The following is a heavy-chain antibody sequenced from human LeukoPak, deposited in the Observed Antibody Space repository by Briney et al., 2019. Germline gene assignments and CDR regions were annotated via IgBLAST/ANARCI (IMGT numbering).Heavy chain of an antibody. D-gene: IGHD3-22*01. J-gene: IGHJ4*02. CDR1: GFTFSGYA. CDR2: IYSGGST. V-gene: IGHV3-53*01. Sequence: GGSLRLSCAASGFTFSGYAMSWVRQAPGKGLEWVSVIYSGGSTYYADSVKGRFTISRDNSKNTLYLQMNSLRAEDTAVYYCARDNYDSSGYYSFDYWGQGTLVTVSS. CDR3: ARDNYDSSGYYSFDY.